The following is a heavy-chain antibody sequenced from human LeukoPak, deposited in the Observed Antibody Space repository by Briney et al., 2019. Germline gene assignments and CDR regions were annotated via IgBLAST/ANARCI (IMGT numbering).Heavy chain of an antibody. CDR1: GLTFSSYS. Sequence: KPGGSLRLSCAASGLTFSSYSMNWVRQAPGKGLEWISSISSTSIYKSYADSVKGRFTISRDNAKDSLFLQMNSLRAEDTAIYYCAGDPRIYCTNGICRDDYFDNWGQGTLVTVSS. V-gene: IGHV3-21*01. CDR2: ISSTSIYK. CDR3: AGDPRIYCTNGICRDDYFDN. D-gene: IGHD2-8*01. J-gene: IGHJ4*02.